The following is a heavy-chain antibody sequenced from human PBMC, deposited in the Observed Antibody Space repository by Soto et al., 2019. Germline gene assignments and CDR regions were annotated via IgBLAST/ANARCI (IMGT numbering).Heavy chain of an antibody. CDR2: ISGSGDNT. CDR3: AKDGGRITMVRGVYYYYYMGV. J-gene: IGHJ6*03. CDR1: GFTFSSYA. V-gene: IGHV3-23*01. D-gene: IGHD3-10*01. Sequence: GGSLRLSCAASGFTFSSYAMSWVRQAPGKGLEWVSAISGSGDNTYYADSVKGRFTISRDNSKNTLYLQMNSLRAEDTAVYYCAKDGGRITMVRGVYYYYYMGVWGKGTTVTVSS.